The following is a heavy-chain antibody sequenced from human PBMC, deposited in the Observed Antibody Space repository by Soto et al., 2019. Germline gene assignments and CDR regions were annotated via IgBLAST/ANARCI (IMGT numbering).Heavy chain of an antibody. D-gene: IGHD1-1*01. CDR3: VRVRPGTTVDY. CDR2: LGNSASTM. CDR1: RFTFSDYF. J-gene: IGHJ4*02. V-gene: IGHV3-11*01. Sequence: PGGSLRLSCAASRFTFSDYFMGWIRQAPGKGLEWVSFLGNSASTMYYADSVRGRFTISRDNTKNSLYLLMSSLRADDTAVYYCVRVRPGTTVDYWGQGTLVTVSS.